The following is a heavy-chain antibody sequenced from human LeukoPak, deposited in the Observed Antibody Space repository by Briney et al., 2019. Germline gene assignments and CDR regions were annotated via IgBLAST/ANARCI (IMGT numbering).Heavy chain of an antibody. CDR2: ISYDGSNK. CDR1: GFTFSSYA. J-gene: IGHJ3*02. D-gene: IGHD3-22*01. CDR3: AKDRYYYDSSGYSDRHDAFDI. Sequence: GGSLRLSCAASGFTFSSYAMHWVRQAPGKGLEWVAVISYDGSNKYYADSVKGRFTISRDNSKNTLYLQMNSLRAEDTAVYYCAKDRYYYDSSGYSDRHDAFDIWGQGTMVTVSS. V-gene: IGHV3-30-3*01.